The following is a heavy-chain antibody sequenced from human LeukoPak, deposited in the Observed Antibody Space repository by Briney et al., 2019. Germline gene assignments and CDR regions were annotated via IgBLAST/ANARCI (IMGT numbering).Heavy chain of an antibody. CDR3: ATDDYGPAGY. CDR2: IYSGGST. V-gene: IGHV3-66*01. Sequence: PGGSLRLSCAASGFTVSSNYMSWVRQAPGKGLEWVSVIYSGGSTYYADSVKGRFTISRDNSKNTLYLQMNSLTVEDTAVYYCATDDYGPAGYGGQGTLVTVSS. J-gene: IGHJ4*02. CDR1: GFTVSSNY. D-gene: IGHD4-17*01.